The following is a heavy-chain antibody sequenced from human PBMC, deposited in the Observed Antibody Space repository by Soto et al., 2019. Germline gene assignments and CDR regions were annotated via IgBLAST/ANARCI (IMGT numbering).Heavy chain of an antibody. CDR1: GFTFSSYA. CDR3: AKVSTGYYYYFDS. J-gene: IGHJ4*02. Sequence: QTGGSLRLSCAASGFTFSSYAMSWVRQAPGKGLEWVSGIGGSGSSTFYADSVKGRFTISRDNSKNTLYLQMNSLRAEDTAVYHCAKVSTGYYYYFDSWGRGTLVTVSS. V-gene: IGHV3-23*01. CDR2: IGGSGSST. D-gene: IGHD3-9*01.